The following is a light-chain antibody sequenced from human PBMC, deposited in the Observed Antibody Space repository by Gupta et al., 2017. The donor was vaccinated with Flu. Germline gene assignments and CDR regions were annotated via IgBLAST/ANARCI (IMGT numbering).Light chain of an antibody. Sequence: EIVLTQSPATLSLSPGERAILSCRASQSVSTYLAWYQQKPVQAPRLLMYDTSKRVAGIPARFSGSGSGTDFTLTISTREPEDFAVYYCQQHSDLPMYTFGPGTKLEIK. CDR2: DTS. CDR1: QSVSTY. CDR3: QQHSDLPMYT. J-gene: IGKJ2*01. V-gene: IGKV3-11*01.